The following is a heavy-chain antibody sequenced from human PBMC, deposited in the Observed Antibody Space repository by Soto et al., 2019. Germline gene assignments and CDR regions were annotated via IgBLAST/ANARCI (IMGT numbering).Heavy chain of an antibody. D-gene: IGHD1-26*01. Sequence: PSETLSLTCTVSGASLSSSSYYWGWIRQPSGKGLEWIGSIYYSGSTYYNPSLKSRVTMSVDTSRNQFSLKLISVTAADTAVYYCARHINSGSYKAFDYWGQGTLVTVSS. CDR3: ARHINSGSYKAFDY. CDR1: GASLSSSSYY. J-gene: IGHJ4*02. CDR2: IYYSGST. V-gene: IGHV4-39*01.